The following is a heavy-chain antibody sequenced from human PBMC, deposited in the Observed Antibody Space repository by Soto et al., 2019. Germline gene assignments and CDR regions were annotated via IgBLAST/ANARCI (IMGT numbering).Heavy chain of an antibody. D-gene: IGHD6-19*01. CDR1: GFTFSSYG. CDR3: AKDFPVEAEVAGTCDY. Sequence: HPGGSLRLSCAASGFTFSSYGMHWVRQAPGKGLEWVAVISYDGSNKYYADSVKGRFTISRDNSKNTLYLQMNSLRAEDTAVYYCAKDFPVEAEVAGTCDYWGQGTLVTVSS. V-gene: IGHV3-30*18. CDR2: ISYDGSNK. J-gene: IGHJ4*02.